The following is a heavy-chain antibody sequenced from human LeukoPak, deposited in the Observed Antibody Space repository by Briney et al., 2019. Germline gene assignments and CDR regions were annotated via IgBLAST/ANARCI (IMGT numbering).Heavy chain of an antibody. Sequence: SGTLSLTRTVSGGSISSYYWSWIRQPPGKGLEWIGYIYYSGSTNYNPSLKSRVTISVDTSKNQFSLKLSSVTAADTAVYYCGRDALVGYFSYYYMDVWGKGTTVTVSS. CDR3: GRDALVGYFSYYYMDV. CDR2: IYYSGST. V-gene: IGHV4-59*01. CDR1: GGSISSYY. J-gene: IGHJ6*03. D-gene: IGHD2-15*01.